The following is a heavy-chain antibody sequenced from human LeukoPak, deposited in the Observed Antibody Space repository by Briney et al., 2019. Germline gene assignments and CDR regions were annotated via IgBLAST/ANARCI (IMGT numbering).Heavy chain of an antibody. J-gene: IGHJ4*02. V-gene: IGHV3-11*04. D-gene: IGHD1-26*01. CDR3: ARDLNSGSYWYGYFDY. CDR2: ISTSGSTI. CDR1: GFTFSDYY. Sequence: PGGSLRLSCAASGFTFSDYYMSWIRQAPGKGLEWVSYISTSGSTIYYADSVKGRFTISRDNAKNSLYLQMNSLRAEDTAVYYCARDLNSGSYWYGYFDYWGQGTLVTVSS.